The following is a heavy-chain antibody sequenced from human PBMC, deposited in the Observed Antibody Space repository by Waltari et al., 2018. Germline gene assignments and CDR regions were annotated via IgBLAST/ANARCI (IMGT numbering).Heavy chain of an antibody. V-gene: IGHV4-59*01. CDR1: GGSISSYS. D-gene: IGHD6-6*01. CDR2: IYYSGST. Sequence: QVQLQESGPGLVKPSETLSLTCTVSGGSISSYSWRWIRQPPGKGLEWIGYIYYSGSTNYNPSLKSRVTISVDTSKNQFSLKLSSVTAADTAVYYCAGGIAARKLNYYGMDVWGQGTTVTVSS. CDR3: AGGIAARKLNYYGMDV. J-gene: IGHJ6*02.